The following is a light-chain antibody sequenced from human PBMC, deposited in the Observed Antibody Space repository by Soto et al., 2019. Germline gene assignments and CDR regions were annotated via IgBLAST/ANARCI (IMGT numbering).Light chain of an antibody. V-gene: IGLV2-14*01. CDR2: DVT. J-gene: IGLJ1*01. Sequence: QSALPQPASVSGSPGQSITISCTGTSSDVGAYNYVSWYQQHPGKAPKLMIYDVTNRPSGVSNRFSGSKSGNTASLTISGLQAEDEADYFCSSHSNITPYVFGTGTKLTVL. CDR3: SSHSNITPYV. CDR1: SSDVGAYNY.